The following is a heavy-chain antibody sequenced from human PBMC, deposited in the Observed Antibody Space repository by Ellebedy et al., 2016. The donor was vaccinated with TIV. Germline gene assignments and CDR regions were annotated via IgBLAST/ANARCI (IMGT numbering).Heavy chain of an antibody. CDR2: ITHSGST. CDR3: ARGLARDY. V-gene: IGHV4-34*01. J-gene: IGHJ4*02. Sequence: MPGGSLRLSCAVYGGSFSGYYWSWIRQPPGKGLEWIGEITHSGSTNYNPSLKSRVTISVDTSKNQFSLNLRSGTAADTAVYYCARGLARDYWGQGTLVTVSS. CDR1: GGSFSGYY.